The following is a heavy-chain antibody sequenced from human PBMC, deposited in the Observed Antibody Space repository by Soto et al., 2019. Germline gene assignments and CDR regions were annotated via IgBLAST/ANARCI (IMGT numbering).Heavy chain of an antibody. CDR3: ETGGHYYYDSSGYYDY. V-gene: IGHV1-24*01. CDR2: FDPEDGET. D-gene: IGHD3-22*01. Sequence: ASVKVSCKVSGYTLTELSMHWVRQAPGKGLEWMGGFDPEDGETIYAQKFQGRVTRTEDTSTDTAYMELSSLRSEDTAVYYCETGGHYYYDSSGYYDYWGQGTLVTVSS. J-gene: IGHJ4*02. CDR1: GYTLTELS.